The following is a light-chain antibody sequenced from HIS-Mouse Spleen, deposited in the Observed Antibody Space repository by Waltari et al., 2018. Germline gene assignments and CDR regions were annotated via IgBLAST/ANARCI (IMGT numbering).Light chain of an antibody. CDR2: EVS. V-gene: IGLV2-14*01. CDR3: QAWDSSYSV. CDR1: SSDVGGYNY. J-gene: IGLJ2*01. Sequence: QSALTQPASVSGSPGQSITISCTGTSSDVGGYNYVSWYQQHPGKAPKLMIYEVSNRPSGVSNRFSGSNSGNTATLTISGTQAMDEADYCCQAWDSSYSVFGGGTKLTVL.